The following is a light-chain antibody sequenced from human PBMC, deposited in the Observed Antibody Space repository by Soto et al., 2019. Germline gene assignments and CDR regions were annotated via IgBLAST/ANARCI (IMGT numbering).Light chain of an antibody. Sequence: ETVMTQFPATLSVSPGERATLSCRASQSVNSDLAWYQKKPGQAPRLLIYGAFTRATGIPARFSGGGSGTEFTLTISSLQSADFAVYYCQQHDNWPRTFGQGTKVEI. CDR1: QSVNSD. CDR2: GAF. J-gene: IGKJ1*01. V-gene: IGKV3-15*01. CDR3: QQHDNWPRT.